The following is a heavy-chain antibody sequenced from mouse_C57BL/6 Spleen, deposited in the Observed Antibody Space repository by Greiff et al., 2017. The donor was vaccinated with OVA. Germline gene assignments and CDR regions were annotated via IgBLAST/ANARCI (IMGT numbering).Heavy chain of an antibody. CDR1: GFTFSDYG. V-gene: IGHV5-17*01. D-gene: IGHD5-5*01. J-gene: IGHJ2*01. CDR3: ARDYLCFDY. Sequence: EVKLMESGGGLVKPGGSLKLSCAASGFTFSDYGMHWVRQAPEKGLEWVAYISSGSSTIYYADTVKGRFTITRDNAKNTLFLQMTSLRSEDTAMYYCARDYLCFDYWGQGTTLTVSS. CDR2: ISSGSSTI.